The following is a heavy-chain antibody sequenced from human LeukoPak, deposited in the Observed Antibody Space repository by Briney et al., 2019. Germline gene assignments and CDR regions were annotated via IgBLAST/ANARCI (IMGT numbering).Heavy chain of an antibody. J-gene: IGHJ6*03. CDR1: GGSMRNENYD. CDR2: IFYSGSA. Sequence: PSETLSLTCTISGGSMRNENYDWGWIRQPPWKGLEWIGSIFYSGSADYNPSLQSRVTMSVETSNNQLSLKLSSVTAAGTAVYYCARHFHYDFWSGYYRQNRQNRDHFYYMDVWGKGITVTVSS. D-gene: IGHD3-3*01. V-gene: IGHV4-39*01. CDR3: ARHFHYDFWSGYYRQNRQNRDHFYYMDV.